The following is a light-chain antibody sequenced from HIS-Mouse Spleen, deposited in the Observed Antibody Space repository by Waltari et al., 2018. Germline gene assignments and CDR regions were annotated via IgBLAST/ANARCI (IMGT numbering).Light chain of an antibody. CDR1: SSAVWSYNL. CDR2: EGS. CDR3: CSYAGSSTFDWV. J-gene: IGLJ3*02. V-gene: IGLV2-23*03. Sequence: QSALTQPASVSGSPGQSITISCPGTSSAVWSYNLASWFPQHPAKAPKLMIYEGSKRPSGVSNRFSGSKSGNTASLTISGLQAEDEADYYCCSYAGSSTFDWVFGGGTKLTVL.